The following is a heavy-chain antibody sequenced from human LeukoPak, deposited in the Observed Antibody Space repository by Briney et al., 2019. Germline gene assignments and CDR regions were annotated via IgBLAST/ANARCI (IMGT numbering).Heavy chain of an antibody. D-gene: IGHD2-2*01. CDR3: ARDAAAAMD. J-gene: IGHJ4*02. CDR2: ISSSGSTI. V-gene: IGHV3-48*04. Sequence: GGSLRLSCAASGFTFSTSWMYWVRQAPGKGLEWVSYISSSGSTIYYADSVKGRFTISRDNAKNSLYLQMNSLRAEDTAVYYCARDAAAAMDWGQGTLVTVSS. CDR1: GFTFSTSW.